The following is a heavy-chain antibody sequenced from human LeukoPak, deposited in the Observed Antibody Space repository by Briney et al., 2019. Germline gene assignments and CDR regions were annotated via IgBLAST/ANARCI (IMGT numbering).Heavy chain of an antibody. D-gene: IGHD3-22*01. CDR1: GYTFTSYG. J-gene: IGHJ4*02. Sequence: GASVKVSCKASGYTFTSYGISWVRQAPGQGLEWMGWITTYNDNTNYAQGRVTMTTDTSTSTAYMELRSLRSDDTAVYYCARVGGYYYDSSGYYPLDYWSQGTLVTVSS. CDR2: ITTYNDNT. CDR3: ARVGGYYYDSSGYYPLDY. V-gene: IGHV1-18*01.